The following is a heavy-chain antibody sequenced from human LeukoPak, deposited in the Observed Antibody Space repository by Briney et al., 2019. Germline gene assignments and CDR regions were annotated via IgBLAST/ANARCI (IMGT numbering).Heavy chain of an antibody. Sequence: PGGSLRLSCAASGFTFSSYTVNWVRQAPGKGLEWISSITGSSNTILYADSVKGRFTISRDNAKNSLYLQTNSLRAEDTAVYYCARPVDYNAGDYWGQGTLVTVSS. J-gene: IGHJ4*02. V-gene: IGHV3-48*04. D-gene: IGHD5-12*01. CDR1: GFTFSSYT. CDR3: ARPVDYNAGDY. CDR2: ITGSSNTI.